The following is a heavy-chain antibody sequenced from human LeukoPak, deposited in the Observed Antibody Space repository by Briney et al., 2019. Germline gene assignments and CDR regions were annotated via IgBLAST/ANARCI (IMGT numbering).Heavy chain of an antibody. J-gene: IGHJ4*02. CDR1: GDSVSNNNAA. V-gene: IGHV6-1*01. CDR3: ARAFKDSSSSFDY. Sequence: SQTLSLTCAISGDSVSNNNAAWNWIRQSPSRGLEWLGRTYQRSKWYSDYAVSVKGRITINPDTSKNQFSLQLNSVTPEDTAVYYCARAFKDSSSSFDYWGQGTLVTVSS. CDR2: TYQRSKWYS. D-gene: IGHD6-6*01.